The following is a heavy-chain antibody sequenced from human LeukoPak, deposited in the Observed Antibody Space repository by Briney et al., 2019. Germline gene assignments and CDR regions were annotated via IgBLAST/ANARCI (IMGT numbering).Heavy chain of an antibody. Sequence: GASVKVSCKASGGTFSSYAISWVRQAPGQGLEWMGGIIPIFGTANYAQKFQGRVTITADESTSTAYMELSSLRSEDTAVYYCAILLAYCGGDCYSFDYWGQGTLVTVSS. J-gene: IGHJ4*02. CDR3: AILLAYCGGDCYSFDY. V-gene: IGHV1-69*13. D-gene: IGHD2-21*02. CDR1: GGTFSSYA. CDR2: IIPIFGTA.